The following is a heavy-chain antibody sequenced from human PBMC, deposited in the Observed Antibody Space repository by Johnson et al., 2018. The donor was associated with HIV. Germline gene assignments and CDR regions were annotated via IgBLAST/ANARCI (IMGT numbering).Heavy chain of an antibody. J-gene: IGHJ3*02. CDR3: AKERGGYCSSTSCYGDAFDI. V-gene: IGHV3-23*04. CDR1: GFTFSSYA. D-gene: IGHD2-2*01. Sequence: VQLVESGGGVVQPGRSLRLSCAASGFTFSSYAMNCVRQAPGKGLEWVSVISGSGGSTYYADSVKGRFTISRDNSKNTVYLQMNSLRAEDTALYYCAKERGGYCSSTSCYGDAFDIWGQGTMVTVSS. CDR2: ISGSGGST.